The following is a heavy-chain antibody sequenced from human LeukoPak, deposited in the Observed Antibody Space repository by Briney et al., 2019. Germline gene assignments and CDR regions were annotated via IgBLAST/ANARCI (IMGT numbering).Heavy chain of an antibody. CDR1: GLIFINYA. CDR3: VKGKGIAVTSLDY. D-gene: IGHD6-19*01. J-gene: IGHJ4*02. Sequence: GGPLRISCSASGLIFINYAMTWVRQAPGKGLEYVSAISSNGGSTYYADSVKGRFTISRDNSKNTLYLQMSSLRAEDTAVYYCVKGKGIAVTSLDYWGQGTLVTVSS. CDR2: ISSNGGST. V-gene: IGHV3-64D*06.